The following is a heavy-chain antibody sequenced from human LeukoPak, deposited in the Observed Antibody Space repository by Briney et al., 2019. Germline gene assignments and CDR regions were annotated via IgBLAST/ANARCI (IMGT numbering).Heavy chain of an antibody. V-gene: IGHV4-34*01. CDR2: INHSGST. J-gene: IGHJ1*01. D-gene: IGHD3-22*01. CDR1: GGSFSDYY. CDR3: ARYYDSRGYYPGTAYFQH. Sequence: SETLSLTCAVYGGSFSDYYWTWIRQSPGKGLEWLGEINHSGSTNYNPSLKSRVTISLDTSKNQFSLKLSSVTAADTAVYYCARYYDSRGYYPGTAYFQHWGQGTLVTVSS.